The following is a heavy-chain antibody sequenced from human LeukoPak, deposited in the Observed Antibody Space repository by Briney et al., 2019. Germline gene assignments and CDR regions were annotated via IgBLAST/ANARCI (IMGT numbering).Heavy chain of an antibody. D-gene: IGHD2-8*01. CDR1: GFTFSSYA. J-gene: IGHJ4*02. CDR3: AKVDVLMVYATFSSYYFDY. V-gene: IGHV3-23*01. CDR2: ISGSCGST. Sequence: GGSLRLSCAASGFTFSSYAMSWVRQAPGNGLEWVSAISGSCGSTYYADSVKGRFTISRDNSKNTLYLQMNSLRAEDTAVYYCAKVDVLMVYATFSSYYFDYWGQGTLVTVSS.